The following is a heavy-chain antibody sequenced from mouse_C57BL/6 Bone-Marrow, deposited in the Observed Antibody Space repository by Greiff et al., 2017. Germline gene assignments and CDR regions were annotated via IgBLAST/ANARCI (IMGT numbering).Heavy chain of an antibody. J-gene: IGHJ4*01. CDR2: IDPENGDT. V-gene: IGHV14-4*01. CDR1: GFNIKDDY. CDR3: TFTVFYYAMDY. D-gene: IGHD1-1*01. Sequence: EVQLQQSGAELVRPGASVKLSCTASGFNIKDDYMHWVKQRPEQGLEWIGWIDPENGDTEYASKFQGKATITADTSSNTAYLQLSSLPSEDTAVYYCTFTVFYYAMDYWGQGTSVTVSS.